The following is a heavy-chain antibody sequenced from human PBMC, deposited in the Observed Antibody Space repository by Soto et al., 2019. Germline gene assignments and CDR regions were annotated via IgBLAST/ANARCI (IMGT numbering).Heavy chain of an antibody. V-gene: IGHV4-30-2*01. CDR1: GGSISSGGYS. CDR3: AAGGGLPRYY. Sequence: SETLSLTCAVSGGSISSGGYSWSWIRQPPGKGLEWIGYIYHSGSTYYSPSLKSRVTMSVDRSKNQFSLKLSSVTAADTAVYYCAAGGGLPRYYWGQGTLVTVSS. D-gene: IGHD5-12*01. CDR2: IYHSGST. J-gene: IGHJ4*02.